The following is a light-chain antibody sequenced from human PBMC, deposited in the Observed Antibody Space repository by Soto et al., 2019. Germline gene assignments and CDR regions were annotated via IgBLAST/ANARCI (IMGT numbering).Light chain of an antibody. CDR3: SSYAGSNNLL. Sequence: QSALTQPPSASGSPGQSVTISCTGTSSDVGGYNYVSWYQHHPGKAPKLMIYEVSKRPSGVPDRFSGSKSGNTASLTVSGLQAEDEADNYCSSYAGSNNLLFGGGTKLTVL. V-gene: IGLV2-8*01. CDR2: EVS. CDR1: SSDVGGYNY. J-gene: IGLJ2*01.